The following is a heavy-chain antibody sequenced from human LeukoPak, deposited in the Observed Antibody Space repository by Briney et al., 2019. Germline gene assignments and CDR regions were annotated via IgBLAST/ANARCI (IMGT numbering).Heavy chain of an antibody. J-gene: IGHJ4*02. CDR2: IWYDGSNK. D-gene: IGHD3-10*01. V-gene: IGHV3-30*02. CDR1: GFTFSSSG. Sequence: GGSLRLSCAASGFTFSSSGMHWVRQAPGKGLEWVAFIWYDGSNKYSADFVKGRFTISRDNSKNTLYLQMNSLRAEDTALYYCAKGFTYGSNYFDSWGQGTLVTVSS. CDR3: AKGFTYGSNYFDS.